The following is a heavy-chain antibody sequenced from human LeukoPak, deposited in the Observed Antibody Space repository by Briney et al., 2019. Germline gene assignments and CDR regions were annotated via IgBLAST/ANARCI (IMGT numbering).Heavy chain of an antibody. V-gene: IGHV3-7*01. J-gene: IGHJ3*02. CDR1: GFTFSSYW. CDR3: ARYPPDSSEGAFDI. D-gene: IGHD3-22*01. Sequence: GGSLRLSCAASGFTFSSYWMSWVRQAPGKGLEWVANIKQDGSEKYYVDSVKGRFTISRDNAKNSLYLQMNSLRAEDTAVYYCARYPPDSSEGAFDIWGQGTMVTVSS. CDR2: IKQDGSEK.